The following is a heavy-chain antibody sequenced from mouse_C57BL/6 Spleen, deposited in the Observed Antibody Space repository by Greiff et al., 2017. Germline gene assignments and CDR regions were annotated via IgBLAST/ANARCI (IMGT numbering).Heavy chain of an antibody. V-gene: IGHV5-17*01. CDR3: ASHYSNYVGAMDY. CDR2: ISSGSSTI. D-gene: IGHD2-5*01. Sequence: EVHLVESGGGLVKPGGSLKLSCAASGFTFSDYGMHWVRQAPEKGLEWVAYISSGSSTIYYPDTVKGRFTISRDNAKNTLFLQITSLRSEDTAKYYGASHYSNYVGAMDYWGQGTSVTVPS. CDR1: GFTFSDYG. J-gene: IGHJ4*01.